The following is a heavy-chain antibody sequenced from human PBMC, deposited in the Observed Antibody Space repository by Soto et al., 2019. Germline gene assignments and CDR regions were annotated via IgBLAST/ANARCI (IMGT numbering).Heavy chain of an antibody. J-gene: IGHJ4*02. CDR2: IYYSGST. D-gene: IGHD3-9*01. CDR1: GGSISSSSYY. Sequence: SETLSLTCTVSGGSISSSSYYWGWIRQPPGKGLEWIGSIYYSGSTYYNPSLKSRVTISVDTSKNQFSLKLSSVTAADTAVYYCARQYFDWLLYSQDFDYWGQGTLVTVSS. V-gene: IGHV4-39*01. CDR3: ARQYFDWLLYSQDFDY.